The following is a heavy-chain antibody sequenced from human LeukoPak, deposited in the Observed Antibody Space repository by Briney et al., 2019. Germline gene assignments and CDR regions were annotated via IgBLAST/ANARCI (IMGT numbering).Heavy chain of an antibody. CDR3: AGSPPVRTNWNYYDY. Sequence: PGGSLRLSCAASGFTFSEYAMHWVRQAPGKGLEFVSVIGPIGVYTFYANSVKGRFTISRDNSKSTVSLQMGSLRDEDMAVYYCAGSPPVRTNWNYYDYWGRGTLVTVSS. J-gene: IGHJ4*02. CDR2: IGPIGVYT. D-gene: IGHD1-1*01. CDR1: GFTFSEYA. V-gene: IGHV3-64*01.